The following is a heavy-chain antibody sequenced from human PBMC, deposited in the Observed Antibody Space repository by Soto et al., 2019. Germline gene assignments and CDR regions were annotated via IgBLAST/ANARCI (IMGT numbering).Heavy chain of an antibody. CDR3: AREGVGTCDY. J-gene: IGHJ4*02. Sequence: QVQLQESGPGLVKPSETLSLTCTVSGGSISSFYWSWIRQPPGKGLEWIGYIYYTGSTNYNPSLKSRVTISIDTSKYQFSLKLSSVTAADTAVYDCAREGVGTCDYWGQGTLVTVSS. CDR1: GGSISSFY. D-gene: IGHD2-15*01. V-gene: IGHV4-59*01. CDR2: IYYTGST.